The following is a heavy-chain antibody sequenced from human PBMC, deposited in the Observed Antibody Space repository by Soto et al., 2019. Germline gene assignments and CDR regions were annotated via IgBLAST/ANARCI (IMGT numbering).Heavy chain of an antibody. V-gene: IGHV3-23*01. CDR2: TSGSGGST. D-gene: IGHD5-12*01. Sequence: GGSLRLSCVASGFTFSNYNMSWVRQAPGKGLEWVSATSGSGGSTYYADSVKGRFTISRDNSKNTLYLQMNSLRAEDTAVYYCATRQSSRGPEWLPNHWGQGTLVTVSS. CDR3: ATRQSSRGPEWLPNH. J-gene: IGHJ5*02. CDR1: GFTFSNYN.